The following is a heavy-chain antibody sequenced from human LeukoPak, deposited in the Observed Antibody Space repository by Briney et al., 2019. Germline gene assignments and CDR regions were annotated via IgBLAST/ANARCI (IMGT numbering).Heavy chain of an antibody. CDR3: GRGKLRLGELSLGGPLDY. V-gene: IGHV3-48*03. D-gene: IGHD3-16*02. J-gene: IGHJ4*02. CDR2: ISSSGSTI. Sequence: PGGSLRLSCAASGFTFSSYEMNWVRQAPGKGLEWVSYISSSGSTIYYADSVKGRFTISRDNAKNSLYLQMNSLRAEDTAVYYCGRGKLRLGELSLGGPLDYWGQGTLVTVSS. CDR1: GFTFSSYE.